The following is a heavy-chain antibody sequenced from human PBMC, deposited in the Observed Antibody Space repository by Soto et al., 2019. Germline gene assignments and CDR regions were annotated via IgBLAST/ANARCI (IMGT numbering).Heavy chain of an antibody. D-gene: IGHD3-3*02. CDR1: GGSFSGYY. V-gene: IGHV4-34*01. CDR3: AGGRLPHLHYYGMDV. Sequence: TSETLSLTCAVYGGSFSGYYWSWIRQPPGKGLEWIGEINHSGSTNYNPSLKSRVTISVDTSKNQFSLKLSSVTAADTAVYYCAGGRLPHLHYYGMDVWGQGTTVTVSS. CDR2: INHSGST. J-gene: IGHJ6*02.